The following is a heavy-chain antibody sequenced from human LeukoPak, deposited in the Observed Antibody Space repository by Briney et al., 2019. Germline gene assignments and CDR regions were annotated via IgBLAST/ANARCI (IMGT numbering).Heavy chain of an antibody. J-gene: IGHJ5*02. CDR1: DYSIKKSAYY. D-gene: IGHD2-8*02. Sequence: SETLSLTCTVSDYSIKKSAYYWGWIRQSPVKGLEWIGSIYYSGHTYYNPSFTSRVTISVDTSKNQVSLGLTSVTAADTAVYYCARTVGGSLRLIALGWFDPWGQGTRVIVSS. CDR2: IYYSGHT. V-gene: IGHV4-39*07. CDR3: ARTVGGSLRLIALGWFDP.